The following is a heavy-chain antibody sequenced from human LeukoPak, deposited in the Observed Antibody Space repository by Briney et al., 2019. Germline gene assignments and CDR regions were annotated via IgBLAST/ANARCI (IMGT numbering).Heavy chain of an antibody. CDR3: ARSQRAHTDTIQH. Sequence: SETLSLTCAVYGGSFSGYYWSWIRQPPGKGLEWIGEINHSGSTNYNPSLKSRVTISVDTSKNQFSLKLSSVTAADTAVYYCARSQRAHTDTIQHWGQGTLVTVSS. J-gene: IGHJ1*01. D-gene: IGHD5-18*01. CDR2: INHSGST. CDR1: GGSFSGYY. V-gene: IGHV4-34*01.